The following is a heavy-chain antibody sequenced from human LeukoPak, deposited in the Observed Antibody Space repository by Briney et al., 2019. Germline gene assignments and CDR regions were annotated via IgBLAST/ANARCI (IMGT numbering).Heavy chain of an antibody. CDR1: GGSISSYY. J-gene: IGHJ6*04. V-gene: IGHV4-59*01. Sequence: SETLSLTCTVSGGSISSYYWSWIRQPPGKGLEWIGYIYYSGSTNYNPSLKSRVTISVDTSKNQFSLKLSSVTAADTAVYYCAKDSDYDFWSGYLDVWGKGTTVTVSS. CDR3: AKDSDYDFWSGYLDV. CDR2: IYYSGST. D-gene: IGHD3-3*01.